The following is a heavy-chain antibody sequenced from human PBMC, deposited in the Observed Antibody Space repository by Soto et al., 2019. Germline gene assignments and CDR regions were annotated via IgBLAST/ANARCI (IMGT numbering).Heavy chain of an antibody. CDR2: IYKSATT. CDR1: GDSISNLDYF. Sequence: SETLSLTCSVSGDSISNLDYFWAWIRQPPGQALEYIGYIYKSATTYYNPSFESRVAISVDTSKSQFSLNVTAVTAADTAVYFCARGRYCLTGRCFPNWFDPWGQGALVTVSS. V-gene: IGHV4-30-4*01. J-gene: IGHJ5*02. D-gene: IGHD7-27*01. CDR3: ARGRYCLTGRCFPNWFDP.